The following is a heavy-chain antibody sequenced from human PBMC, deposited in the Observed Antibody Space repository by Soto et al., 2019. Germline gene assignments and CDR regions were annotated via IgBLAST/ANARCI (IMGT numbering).Heavy chain of an antibody. Sequence: PSETLSLTCSASGGSITSSSHFWGWVRQPPGKGLEWIGTIYFTGNTYYTPSLKSRLTMSINTSKNEFSLRLNSVTAADTAVYYCAVVGASVYFDYWGQGTLVTVS. CDR3: AVVGASVYFDY. V-gene: IGHV4-39*01. CDR1: GGSITSSSHF. D-gene: IGHD1-26*01. CDR2: IYFTGNT. J-gene: IGHJ4*02.